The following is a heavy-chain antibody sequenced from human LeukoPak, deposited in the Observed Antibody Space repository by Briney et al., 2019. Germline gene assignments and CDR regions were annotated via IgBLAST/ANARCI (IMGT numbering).Heavy chain of an antibody. CDR2: IGTAGDT. CDR3: ARGLPGTTVTMDV. D-gene: IGHD4-17*01. J-gene: IGHJ6*02. CDR1: GFTFSSYD. Sequence: GGSLRLSCAASGFTFSSYDMPWVRQATGKGLEWVSAIGTAGDTYYPGSVKGRFTISRENAKNSLYLQMNSLRAGDTAVYYCARGLPGTTVTMDVWGQGTTVTVSS. V-gene: IGHV3-13*01.